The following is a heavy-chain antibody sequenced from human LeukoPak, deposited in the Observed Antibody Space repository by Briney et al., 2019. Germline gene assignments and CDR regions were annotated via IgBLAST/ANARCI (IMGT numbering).Heavy chain of an antibody. D-gene: IGHD6-19*01. CDR3: ARDRVAGFDY. Sequence: GGSLRLSCAASGFTFSSYSMNWVRQAPRKGLEWVSSISSSSSYIYYADSVKGRFNSSRDNAKNSLYLQMNSLRAEDTAVYYCARDRVAGFDYWGQGTLVTVSS. CDR2: ISSSSSYI. CDR1: GFTFSSYS. V-gene: IGHV3-21*01. J-gene: IGHJ4*02.